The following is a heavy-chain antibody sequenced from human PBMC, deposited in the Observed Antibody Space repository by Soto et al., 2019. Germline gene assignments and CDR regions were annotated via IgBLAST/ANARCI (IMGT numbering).Heavy chain of an antibody. J-gene: IGHJ6*02. CDR1: GFTVTSNY. D-gene: IGHD3-10*01. CDR2: IYRSGAT. V-gene: IGHV3-53*01. CDR3: ARDSGMIRGSYGVDV. Sequence: GGSLRLSCAAAGFTVTSNYMTWVRQAPGKGLEWVSVIYRSGATYYPDSVRGRFTASRDYSHNTLYLQMDSLRVEDTAVYYCARDSGMIRGSYGVDVWGPGTTVPVYS.